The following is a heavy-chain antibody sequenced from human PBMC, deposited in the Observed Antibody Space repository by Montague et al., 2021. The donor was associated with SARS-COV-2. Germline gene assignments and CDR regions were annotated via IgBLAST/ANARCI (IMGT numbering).Heavy chain of an antibody. CDR2: VYYRGST. CDR3: ARESTYSWFAS. Sequence: SETLSLTCSVSGGSMNSYYWSWPWLPHGKGLEWIGYVYYRGSTNSYHSLKSRVTMSVDTSKNQFSLSLTSVTAADTAVYYCARESTYSWFASWGQGTLVTVSS. CDR1: GGSMNSYY. V-gene: IGHV4-59*01. J-gene: IGHJ5*01.